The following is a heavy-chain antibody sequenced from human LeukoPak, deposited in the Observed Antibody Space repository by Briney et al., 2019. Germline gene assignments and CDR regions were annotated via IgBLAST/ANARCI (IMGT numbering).Heavy chain of an antibody. J-gene: IGHJ5*01. Sequence: GGSLRLSCAASGFTFSSYWMSWVRQAPGKGLEWVANIKQDGSKKHYVDSVKGRFTISRDNAKRSVYLQMNSLRAEDTAVYYCAKEGAFPIITYDSWGQGTLVTVSS. D-gene: IGHD3-10*01. CDR3: AKEGAFPIITYDS. V-gene: IGHV3-7*01. CDR1: GFTFSSYW. CDR2: IKQDGSKK.